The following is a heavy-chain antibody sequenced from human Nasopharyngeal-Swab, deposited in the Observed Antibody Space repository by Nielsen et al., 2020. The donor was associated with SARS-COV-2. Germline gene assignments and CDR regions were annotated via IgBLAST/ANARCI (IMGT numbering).Heavy chain of an antibody. Sequence: GESLNISCAASGFTFSAFAMNWVRQAPGKGLEWLAYISSTSSPIYYSDSVRGRFTVSRDNARNALNLQMNSLRDDDTAVYYCARDPTAPPDPTFFDYWGQGTLATVSS. CDR1: GFTFSAFA. CDR3: ARDPTAPPDPTFFDY. CDR2: ISSTSSPI. V-gene: IGHV3-48*02. J-gene: IGHJ4*02. D-gene: IGHD2-21*02.